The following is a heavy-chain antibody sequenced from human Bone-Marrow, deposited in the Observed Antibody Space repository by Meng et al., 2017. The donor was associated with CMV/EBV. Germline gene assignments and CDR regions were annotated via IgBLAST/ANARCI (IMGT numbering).Heavy chain of an antibody. J-gene: IGHJ4*02. D-gene: IGHD3-3*01. V-gene: IGHV3-21*01. Sequence: GESLKISCAASGFTFSSYSMNWVRQAPGKGLEWVSSISSSSSYIYYADSVKGRFTISRDNAKNSLYLQMNSLRAEDTAVYYCAKKYDFWSGYYDYWGQGTLVTVSS. CDR1: GFTFSSYS. CDR2: ISSSSSYI. CDR3: AKKYDFWSGYYDY.